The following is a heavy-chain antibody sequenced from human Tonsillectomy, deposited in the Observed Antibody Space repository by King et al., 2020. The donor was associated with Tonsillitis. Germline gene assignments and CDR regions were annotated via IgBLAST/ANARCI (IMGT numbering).Heavy chain of an antibody. CDR2: ISYDGSTT. D-gene: IGHD6-19*01. V-gene: IGHV3-30*18. CDR3: AKDGHNSGYYYSYYYMDV. Sequence: QLVQSGGGVVQPGRSLRLSCVASGFNFSSYGMHWVRQAPGKGLEWVAVISYDGSTTYYADSVKGRFTISRDNSRNTLCLQMNSLRAEDTAVYYCAKDGHNSGYYYSYYYMDVWGKGTTVTVSS. CDR1: GFNFSSYG. J-gene: IGHJ6*03.